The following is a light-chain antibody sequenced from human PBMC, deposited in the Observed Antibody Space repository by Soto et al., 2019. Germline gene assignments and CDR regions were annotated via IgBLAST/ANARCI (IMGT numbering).Light chain of an antibody. Sequence: QSVLTQPPSASGTPGQRVIISCSGSSSNIGSNPVNWYQQLPGTAPKLLIYSNNERPSGVPDRFSGSKSGTSASLAISGLQSEDEADYYCAAWDDSLNVVFGGGTKLTVL. V-gene: IGLV1-44*01. CDR3: AAWDDSLNVV. CDR1: SSNIGSNP. J-gene: IGLJ2*01. CDR2: SNN.